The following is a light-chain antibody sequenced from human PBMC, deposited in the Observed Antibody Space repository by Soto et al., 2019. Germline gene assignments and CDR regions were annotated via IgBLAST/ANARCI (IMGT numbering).Light chain of an antibody. CDR1: QNINSY. Sequence: ATLSLSPGERATLSCRASQNINSYLAWYQQKPGQAPRLLIYATSNRATGIPARFSGSGSGTDFTLSISSLEPEDFAVYYCQQRSSWPFTFGPGTKVDIK. J-gene: IGKJ3*01. CDR2: ATS. CDR3: QQRSSWPFT. V-gene: IGKV3-11*01.